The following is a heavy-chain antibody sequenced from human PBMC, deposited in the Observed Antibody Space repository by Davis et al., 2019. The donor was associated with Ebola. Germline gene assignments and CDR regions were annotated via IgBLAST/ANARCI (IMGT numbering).Heavy chain of an antibody. CDR2: IYYSGST. CDR3: ARVPLIYYDSSGYYWDY. D-gene: IGHD3-22*01. V-gene: IGHV4-30-4*02. J-gene: IGHJ4*02. Sequence: MPSETLSLTCTVSGGSISSGDYYWSWIRQPPGKGLEWIGYIYYSGSTYYNPSLKSRVTISVDTSKNQFSLKLSSVTAADTAVYYCARVPLIYYDSSGYYWDYWGQGTLVTVSS. CDR1: GGSISSGDYY.